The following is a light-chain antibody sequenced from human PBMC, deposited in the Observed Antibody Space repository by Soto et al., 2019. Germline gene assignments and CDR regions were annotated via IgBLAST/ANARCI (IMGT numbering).Light chain of an antibody. J-gene: IGKJ1*01. CDR1: QGISSY. CDR2: DAS. CDR3: LQDYDYLWT. Sequence: IQLTQSPSSLSASVGDRVTITCRVSQGISSYLNWYRQKPGRAPKLLIYDASSLQGGVPSRFSGSGSGTDFTLTISSPQPEDFATYYCLQDYDYLWTFGQGTKVDI. V-gene: IGKV1-6*01.